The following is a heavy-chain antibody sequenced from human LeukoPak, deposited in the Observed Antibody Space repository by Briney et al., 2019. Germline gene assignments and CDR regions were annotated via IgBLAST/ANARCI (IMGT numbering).Heavy chain of an antibody. Sequence: SETLSLTCAVYGGSFSGYYWSWIRQPPGKGLEWIGEINHSGSTNYNPSLKSRVTISVDTSKNQFSLKLSSVTAADTAVYYCASLESWFDPWGQGTLVTVSS. D-gene: IGHD3-3*01. CDR3: ASLESWFDP. CDR1: GGSFSGYY. V-gene: IGHV4-34*01. CDR2: INHSGST. J-gene: IGHJ5*02.